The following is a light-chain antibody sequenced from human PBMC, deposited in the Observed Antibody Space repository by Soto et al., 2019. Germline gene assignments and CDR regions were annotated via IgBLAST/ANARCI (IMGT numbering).Light chain of an antibody. Sequence: EIVVTQSRRTRSLSPGERATLSCRASQSVSSSYLAWYQQKPGQAPRLLIYGASSRATGIPDRFSGSGSGTDFTLTISSLEPEDFAVYYCQQRSNWPPIPFGQGTRLEIK. CDR3: QQRSNWPPIP. V-gene: IGKV3D-20*02. J-gene: IGKJ5*01. CDR1: QSVSSSY. CDR2: GAS.